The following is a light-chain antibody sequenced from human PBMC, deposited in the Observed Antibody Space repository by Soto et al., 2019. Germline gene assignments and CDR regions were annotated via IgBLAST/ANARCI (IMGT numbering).Light chain of an antibody. V-gene: IGKV3-20*01. CDR1: QSVSSSY. CDR3: QHFGGTTFT. Sequence: EIVLTQSPGTLSLSPGEGATLSCRASQSVSSSYIAWYQQRPGQTPSLLIYGASTRATGILDRFSGSGSGAHFTLTISILEPGDYAVDYCQHFGGTTFTSGQATRLDI. CDR2: GAS. J-gene: IGKJ5*01.